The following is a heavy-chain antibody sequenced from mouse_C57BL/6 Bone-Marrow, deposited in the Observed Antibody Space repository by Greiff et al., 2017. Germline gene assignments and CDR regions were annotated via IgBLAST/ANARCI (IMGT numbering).Heavy chain of an antibody. V-gene: IGHV1-80*01. D-gene: IGHD2-5*01. CDR1: GYAFSSYW. Sequence: VQLQQSGAELVKPGASVKISCKASGYAFSSYWMNWVKQRPGKGLEWIGQIYPGDGDTNYNGKFKGKATLTADKSSSTAYMQLISLTSEDSAVYFCARTYSNYDFDYWGQGTTLTVSS. J-gene: IGHJ2*01. CDR3: ARTYSNYDFDY. CDR2: IYPGDGDT.